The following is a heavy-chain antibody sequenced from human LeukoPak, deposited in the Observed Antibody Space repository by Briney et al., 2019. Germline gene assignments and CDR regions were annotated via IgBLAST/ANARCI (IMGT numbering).Heavy chain of an antibody. D-gene: IGHD6-13*01. CDR1: GFTFSSYA. Sequence: AGGSLRLSCAVSGFTFSSYAMTWVRQAPGKGLEWVSAISGSGGSTYYADSVKGRFTISRDNSKNTLYLQMNSLRAEDTAVYYCATYSPGYSRFYWYLDLWGRGTLVTVSS. CDR2: ISGSGGST. CDR3: ATYSPGYSRFYWYLDL. V-gene: IGHV3-23*01. J-gene: IGHJ2*01.